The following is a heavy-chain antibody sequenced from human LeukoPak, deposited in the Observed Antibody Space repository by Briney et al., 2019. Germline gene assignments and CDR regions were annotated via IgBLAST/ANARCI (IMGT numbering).Heavy chain of an antibody. V-gene: IGHV3-11*05. D-gene: IGHD2-21*01. CDR2: ISSSSSYT. CDR3: AREAHSYSF. CDR1: GFTLSAYY. Sequence: GGSLRLSCAASGFTLSAYYMSWIRQAPGKGLEWVSYISSSSSYTNYADSVKGRFTISRDNAKNSLYLQMNSLRAEDTAVYYFAREAHSYSFWGPVTLVTVSS. J-gene: IGHJ4*02.